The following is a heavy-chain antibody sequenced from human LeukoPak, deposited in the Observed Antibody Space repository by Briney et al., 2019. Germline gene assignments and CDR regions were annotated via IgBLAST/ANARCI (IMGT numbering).Heavy chain of an antibody. CDR3: ASGHEYVWYQDH. Sequence: GGSLRLSCVASGFTFSNYWMSWVRQAPGKGLECVANIKEDGSEKYYVDSVKGRFTISRDNAKNSLYLQMNSLRAEDTAVYYCASGHEYVWYQDHWGQGTLVTVSS. D-gene: IGHD2-2*01. CDR2: IKEDGSEK. CDR1: GFTFSNYW. V-gene: IGHV3-7*01. J-gene: IGHJ4*02.